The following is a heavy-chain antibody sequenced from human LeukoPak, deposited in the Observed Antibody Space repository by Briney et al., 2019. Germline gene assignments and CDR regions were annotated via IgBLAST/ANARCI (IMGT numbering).Heavy chain of an antibody. CDR3: ARDGLVRGRIYYYGMDV. CDR2: IKQDGSEK. J-gene: IGHJ6*02. D-gene: IGHD3-10*01. Sequence: GGSLRLSCAASGFTFSSYWMSWVRQAPGKGLEWVANIKQDGSEKYYVDSVKGRFTISRDNAKNSLYLQMNSLRAEDTAVYYCARDGLVRGRIYYYGMDVWGQGTTVTVSS. V-gene: IGHV3-7*01. CDR1: GFTFSSYW.